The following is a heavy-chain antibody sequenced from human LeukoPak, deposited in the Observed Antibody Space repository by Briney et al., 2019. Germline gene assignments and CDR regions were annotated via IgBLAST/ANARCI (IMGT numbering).Heavy chain of an antibody. CDR1: GGSISSGSYY. CDR3: GSDTEGVPAAIRD. J-gene: IGHJ4*02. Sequence: SQTLSLTCTVSGGSISSGSYYWSWIRQPAGKGLEWIGRIYTSGSTNYNPSLKSRVTISVDTSKNQFSLKLSSVTAADTAVYYCGSDTEGVPAAIRDWGQGTLVSVSS. D-gene: IGHD2-2*02. V-gene: IGHV4-61*02. CDR2: IYTSGST.